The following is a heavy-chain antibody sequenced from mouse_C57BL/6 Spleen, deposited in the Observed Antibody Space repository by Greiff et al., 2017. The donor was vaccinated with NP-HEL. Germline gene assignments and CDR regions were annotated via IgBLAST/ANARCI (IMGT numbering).Heavy chain of an antibody. CDR2: IDPETGGT. CDR1: GYTFTDYE. J-gene: IGHJ2*01. V-gene: IGHV1-15*01. Sequence: QVQLQQSGAELVRPGASVTLSCKASGYTFTDYEMHWVKQTPVHGLEWIGAIDPETGGTAYNQKFKGKAILTADKSSSTAYMELRSLTSEDSAVYYCTRGDYYGSSSLTGTSDFDYWGQGTTLTVSS. D-gene: IGHD1-1*01. CDR3: TRGDYYGSSSLTGTSDFDY.